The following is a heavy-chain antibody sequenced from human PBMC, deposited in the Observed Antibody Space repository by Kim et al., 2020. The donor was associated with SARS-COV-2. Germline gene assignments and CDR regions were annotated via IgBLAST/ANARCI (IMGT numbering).Heavy chain of an antibody. CDR3: ARHRLAAAGPDY. D-gene: IGHD6-13*01. J-gene: IGHJ4*02. V-gene: IGHV4-59*08. Sequence: NYTPSLKSRVTISVDTSKNQFSLKLSSVTAADTAVYYCARHRLAAAGPDYWGQGTLVTVSS.